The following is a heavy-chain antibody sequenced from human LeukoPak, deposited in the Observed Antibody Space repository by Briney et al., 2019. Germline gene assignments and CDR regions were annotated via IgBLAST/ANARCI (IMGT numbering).Heavy chain of an antibody. CDR3: ARGLRRGTYFDY. V-gene: IGHV4-34*01. Sequence: SETLSLTCAVYGGSFSGYYWSWIRQPPGKGLEWIGEINHSGSTNYNPPLKSRVTISVDTSKNQFSLKLSSVTAADTAVYYCARGLRRGTYFDYWGQGTLVTVSS. J-gene: IGHJ4*02. CDR1: GGSFSGYY. CDR2: INHSGST. D-gene: IGHD1-26*01.